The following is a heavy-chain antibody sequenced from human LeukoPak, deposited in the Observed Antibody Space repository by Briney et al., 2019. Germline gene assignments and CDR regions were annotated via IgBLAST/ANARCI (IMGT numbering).Heavy chain of an antibody. CDR3: ALIAVAGMRGPDY. V-gene: IGHV3-23*01. CDR2: ISRSGGST. D-gene: IGHD6-13*01. CDR1: GFTFSSFA. J-gene: IGHJ4*02. Sequence: GRSLRLSCAASGFTFSSFAMSWVRQAPGKGLEWVSTISRSGGSTYYADSVKGRFTISRDNSESTLDVQMNSLRAEDTAVYYCALIAVAGMRGPDYWGQGTLVTVSS.